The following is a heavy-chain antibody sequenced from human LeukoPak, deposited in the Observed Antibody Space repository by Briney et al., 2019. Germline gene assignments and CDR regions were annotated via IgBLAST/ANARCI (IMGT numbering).Heavy chain of an antibody. CDR2: IYYSGST. V-gene: IGHV4-59*01. CDR1: GGSISSDY. CDR3: ARRRDYYDSRGYYAFDI. D-gene: IGHD3-22*01. Sequence: SETLSLTGNVSGGSISSDYWTWIRKPPGKGLEWIGNIYYSGSTNYNPYLKSRVTISVATSKNQFSLKLNSVTAADTAVYYCARRRDYYDSRGYYAFDIWGHGTMVTVSS. J-gene: IGHJ3*02.